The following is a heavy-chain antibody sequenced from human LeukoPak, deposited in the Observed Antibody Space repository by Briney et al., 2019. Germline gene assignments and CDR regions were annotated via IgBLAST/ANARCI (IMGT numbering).Heavy chain of an antibody. Sequence: PSETLSLTCIVSGDSISSYYWSWIRQPAGQGLEWIGRFYTSGSTNYNPSLKSRVTMSVDTSKNQFSLSLSSVTAADTAFYYCARSCSGGSCYFIYWGQGTLVTVSS. V-gene: IGHV4-4*07. CDR2: FYTSGST. CDR1: GDSISSYY. D-gene: IGHD2-15*01. J-gene: IGHJ4*02. CDR3: ARSCSGGSCYFIY.